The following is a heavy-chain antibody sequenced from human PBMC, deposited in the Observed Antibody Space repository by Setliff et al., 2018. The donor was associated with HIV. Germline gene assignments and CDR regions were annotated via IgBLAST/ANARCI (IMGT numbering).Heavy chain of an antibody. CDR2: IYYSGST. Sequence: SETLSLTCTVSGGATSSRSYYWSWIRQPPGKGLEWIGYIYYSGSTNYNPSLKSRVPISVDTSKSQLSLKLNSVTAADTAIYYCARDVAPPLAGDVWSGNGLWGQGTQVTV. D-gene: IGHD3-3*01. J-gene: IGHJ4*02. CDR3: ARDVAPPLAGDVWSGNGL. CDR1: GGATSSRSYY. V-gene: IGHV4-61*01.